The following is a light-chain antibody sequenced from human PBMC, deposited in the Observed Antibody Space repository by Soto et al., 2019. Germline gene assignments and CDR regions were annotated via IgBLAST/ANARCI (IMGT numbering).Light chain of an antibody. J-gene: IGKJ3*01. CDR2: DAS. Sequence: EIVLTQSPATLSLSPGERATLSCRASQSVSSYLAWYQQKPGQAPRLLIYDASNRATGIPGRFSGSGSGTDFTLTISSLEPEDFAVYYCQQRSNWPVTFGPGTKVDIK. CDR1: QSVSSY. V-gene: IGKV3-11*01. CDR3: QQRSNWPVT.